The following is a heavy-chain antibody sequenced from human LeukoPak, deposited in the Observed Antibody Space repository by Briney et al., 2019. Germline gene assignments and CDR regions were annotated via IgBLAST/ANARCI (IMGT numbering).Heavy chain of an antibody. J-gene: IGHJ4*02. CDR2: MSSDGTIT. CDR3: ASRGYLNY. Sequence: GGSLRFSCAASGFTFSSYAMSWVRQAPGKGLVWVSHMSSDGTITSYADSVKGRFTISRDNAKNTLFLQMNSLRAEDTGVYYCASRGYLNYWGQGTLVTVSS. CDR1: GFTFSSYA. V-gene: IGHV3-74*01.